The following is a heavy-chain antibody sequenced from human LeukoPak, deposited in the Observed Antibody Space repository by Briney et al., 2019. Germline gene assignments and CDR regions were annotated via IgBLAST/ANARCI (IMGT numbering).Heavy chain of an antibody. V-gene: IGHV3-23*01. CDR2: ISGSGGST. J-gene: IGHJ4*02. CDR3: AKGNTIFGVVIPLDY. CDR1: GFTFSSYA. Sequence: GGSLGLSCAASGFTFSSYAMSWVRQAPGKGLEWVSGISGSGGSTYYADSVKGRFTISRDNSKNTLYLQMNSLRAEDTAVYYCAKGNTIFGVVIPLDYWGQGTLVTVSS. D-gene: IGHD3-3*01.